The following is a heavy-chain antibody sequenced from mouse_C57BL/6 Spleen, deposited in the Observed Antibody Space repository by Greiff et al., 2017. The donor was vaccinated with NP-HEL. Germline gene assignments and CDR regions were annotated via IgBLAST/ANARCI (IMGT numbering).Heavy chain of an antibody. D-gene: IGHD1-1*01. Sequence: QVQLKQSGAELVMPGASVKLSCKASGYTFTSYWMHWVKQRPGQGLEWIGEIDPSDSYTNYNQKFKGKSTLTVDKSSSTAYMQLSSLTSEDSAVYYCARKGILRSGGDYWGQGTTLTVSS. CDR3: ARKGILRSGGDY. V-gene: IGHV1-69*01. CDR1: GYTFTSYW. CDR2: IDPSDSYT. J-gene: IGHJ2*01.